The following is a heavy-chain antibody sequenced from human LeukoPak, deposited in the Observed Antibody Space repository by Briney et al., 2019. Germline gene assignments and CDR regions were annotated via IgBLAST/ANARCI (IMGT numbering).Heavy chain of an antibody. CDR2: IYTSGST. Sequence: SEALSLTCTLSLGSISRYYWSWIGQPAGRGREGIGRIYTSGSTNYNPSIKSRVPMSVDTSKNQFSLKLSSVTAADTAVYYCASRYCSGGSCRPDWGYYGMEGWGQGTTVTASS. CDR1: LGSISRYY. CDR3: ASRYCSGGSCRPDWGYYGMEG. J-gene: IGHJ6*02. V-gene: IGHV4-4*07. D-gene: IGHD2-15*01.